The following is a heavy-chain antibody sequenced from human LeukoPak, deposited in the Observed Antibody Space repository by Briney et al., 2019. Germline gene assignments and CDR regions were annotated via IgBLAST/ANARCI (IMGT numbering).Heavy chain of an antibody. Sequence: GASVKVSCKASGYTFTSYDINWVRQATGQGLEWMGWMNPNSGNTGYAQKFQGRVTMTRNTSISTAYMELSSLRSEDTAVYYCARGVVVVAGYYYYYMDVWGKGTTVTVSS. J-gene: IGHJ6*03. D-gene: IGHD2-15*01. CDR3: ARGVVVVAGYYYYYMDV. CDR2: MNPNSGNT. V-gene: IGHV1-8*01. CDR1: GYTFTSYD.